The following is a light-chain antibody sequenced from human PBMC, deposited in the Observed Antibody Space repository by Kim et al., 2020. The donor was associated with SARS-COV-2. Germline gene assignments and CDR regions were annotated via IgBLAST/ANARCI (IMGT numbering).Light chain of an antibody. Sequence: QSALTQPASVSESPGQSITISCTGTSSDVGGYNYVSWYQQHPGKAPKLMIYDVINRPSGVSNRFSGSKSGNTASLTISGLQADDEADYYCSSYTGTNTVIFGGGTQLTVL. CDR3: SSYTGTNTVI. CDR2: DVI. CDR1: SSDVGGYNY. J-gene: IGLJ2*01. V-gene: IGLV2-14*03.